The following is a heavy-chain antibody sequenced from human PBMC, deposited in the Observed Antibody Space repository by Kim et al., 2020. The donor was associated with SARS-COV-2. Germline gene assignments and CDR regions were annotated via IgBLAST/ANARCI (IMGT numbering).Heavy chain of an antibody. CDR2: SNK. J-gene: IGHJ4*02. D-gene: IGHD6-13*01. V-gene: IGHV3-33*01. Sequence: SNKYYADSVKGRFTISRDNSKNTLYLQMNSLRAEDTAVYYCARGFQQLVRWGQGTLVTVSS. CDR3: ARGFQQLVR.